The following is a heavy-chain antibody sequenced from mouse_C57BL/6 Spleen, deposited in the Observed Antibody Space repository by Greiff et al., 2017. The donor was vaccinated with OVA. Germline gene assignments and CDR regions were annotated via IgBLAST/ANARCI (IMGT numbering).Heavy chain of an antibody. CDR2: LDPSDSYT. Sequence: QVQLQQPGAELVMPGASVKLSCKASGYTFTSSWMHWVKQRPGQGLEWIGELDPSDSYTNYNQKFKGKSTLTVDKSSSTAYMQLSSLPSEDSAVYYCARKGGRGAMDYWGQGTSVTVSS. CDR3: ARKGGRGAMDY. V-gene: IGHV1-69*01. CDR1: GYTFTSSW. J-gene: IGHJ4*01.